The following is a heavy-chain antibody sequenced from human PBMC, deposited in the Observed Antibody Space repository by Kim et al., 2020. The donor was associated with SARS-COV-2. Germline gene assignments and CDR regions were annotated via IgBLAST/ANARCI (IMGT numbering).Heavy chain of an antibody. V-gene: IGHV3-9*01. CDR3: AKDIGYSSGGMDV. D-gene: IGHD6-19*01. Sequence: GGSLRLSCAASGFTFDDYAMHGVRQAPGKGLEWVSGISWNSGSIGYADSVKGRFTISRDNAKNSLYLQMNSLRAEDTALYYCAKDIGYSSGGMDVWGQGTTVTVSS. CDR1: GFTFDDYA. J-gene: IGHJ6*02. CDR2: ISWNSGSI.